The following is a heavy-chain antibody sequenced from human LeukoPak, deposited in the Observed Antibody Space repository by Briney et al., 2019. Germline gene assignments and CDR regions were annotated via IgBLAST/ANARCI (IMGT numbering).Heavy chain of an antibody. D-gene: IGHD3-22*01. CDR2: IYSGGST. J-gene: IGHJ4*02. V-gene: IGHV3-53*01. CDR1: GFIFSSYS. CDR3: ARGTSSGYFQLYFDY. Sequence: GGSLRLSCAASGFIFSSYSMNWVRQAPGKGLEWVSVIYSGGSTYYADSVKGRFTISRDNSKNTLYLQMNSLRAEDTAVYYCARGTSSGYFQLYFDYWGQGTLVTVSS.